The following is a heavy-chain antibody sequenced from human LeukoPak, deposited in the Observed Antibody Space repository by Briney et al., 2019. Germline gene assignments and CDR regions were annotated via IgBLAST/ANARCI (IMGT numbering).Heavy chain of an antibody. V-gene: IGHV4-4*07. CDR1: GDSMSNYY. CDR2: IHTSGSS. D-gene: IGHD3-10*01. Sequence: SVTQSLTYNVSGDSMSNYYWNWVRQPAGKGLEGIGLIHTSGSSNYHPSLTSRVTMSVETYKNRVTLRLISVTAAATAIYYCAGRSTGVRGVNGWFDPWGQGTLVIVSS. CDR3: AGRSTGVRGVNGWFDP. J-gene: IGHJ5*02.